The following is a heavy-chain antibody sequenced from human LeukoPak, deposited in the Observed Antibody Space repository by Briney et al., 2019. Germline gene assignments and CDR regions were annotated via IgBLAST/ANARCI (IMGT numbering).Heavy chain of an antibody. V-gene: IGHV4-59*01. J-gene: IGHJ4*02. Sequence: SETLSLTCAVYGGSFSSYYWSWIRQPPGKGLEWIGYIYYSGSTNYNPSLKSRVTISVDTSKNQFSLKLSSVTAADTAVYYCARGRYYYDSSGYSYYFDYWGQGTLVTVSS. CDR1: GGSFSSYY. CDR2: IYYSGST. CDR3: ARGRYYYDSSGYSYYFDY. D-gene: IGHD3-22*01.